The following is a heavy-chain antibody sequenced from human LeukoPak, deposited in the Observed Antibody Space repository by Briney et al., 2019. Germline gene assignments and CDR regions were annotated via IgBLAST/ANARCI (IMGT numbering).Heavy chain of an antibody. J-gene: IGHJ4*02. CDR2: ISGTGGST. V-gene: IGHV3-23*01. D-gene: IGHD1-26*01. Sequence: GGSLRLSCAASGFIFSSSAMTWVRQAPGKGLEWVSAISGTGGSTVYADSVKGRLTISRDNCKNTLYLQMSSLRDEDTAIYYCTKGGSYAPLDYWGQGTLVTVSS. CDR1: GFIFSSSA. CDR3: TKGGSYAPLDY.